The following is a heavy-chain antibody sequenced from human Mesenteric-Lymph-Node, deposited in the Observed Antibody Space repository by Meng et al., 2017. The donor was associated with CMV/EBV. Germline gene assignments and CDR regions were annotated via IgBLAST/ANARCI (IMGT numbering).Heavy chain of an antibody. J-gene: IGHJ3*02. CDR3: ARGACPSSSCNEFGSSAFDI. CDR1: GGSVSSGSYY. Sequence: GSLRLSCTVSGGSVSSGSYYWSWIRQPPGKGLEYIGYIYNSGSTNYNPSLKSRVTISVDTSKNQFSLKLSSVTAADTAVYYCARGACPSSSCNEFGSSAFDIWGPGTMVTVSS. CDR2: IYNSGST. D-gene: IGHD6-13*01. V-gene: IGHV4-61*01.